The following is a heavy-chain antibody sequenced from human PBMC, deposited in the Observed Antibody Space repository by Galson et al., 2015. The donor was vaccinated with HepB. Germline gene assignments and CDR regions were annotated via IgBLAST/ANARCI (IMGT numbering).Heavy chain of an antibody. Sequence: SLRLSCAASGFTFSSYAMRWVRQAPGKGLEWVSGITRSGDNTYYTDSVKGRFTISRDNSKNTLYLQMNNLRGDDTALYHCAKLPNYGEPLDYWGQGTLVTVSS. CDR2: ITRSGDNT. D-gene: IGHD4-17*01. CDR1: GFTFSSYA. J-gene: IGHJ4*02. CDR3: AKLPNYGEPLDY. V-gene: IGHV3-23*01.